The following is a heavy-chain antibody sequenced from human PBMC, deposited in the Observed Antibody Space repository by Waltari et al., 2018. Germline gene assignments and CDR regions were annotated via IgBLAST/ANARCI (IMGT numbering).Heavy chain of an antibody. V-gene: IGHV1-69*12. CDR1: GGTFSSYA. J-gene: IGHJ5*02. CDR2: ISPTFGTA. Sequence: QVQLVQSGAEVKKPGSSVKVSCKASGGTFSSYAISWVRQAPGQGLEWMGGISPTFGTANSAQKFQGRFTITADESTSTAYMELSSLRSEDTAVYYCARLVVVVAATAPNWFDPWGQGTLVTVSS. CDR3: ARLVVVVAATAPNWFDP. D-gene: IGHD2-15*01.